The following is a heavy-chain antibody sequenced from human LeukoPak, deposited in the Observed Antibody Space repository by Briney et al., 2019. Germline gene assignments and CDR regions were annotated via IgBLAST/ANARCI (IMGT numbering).Heavy chain of an antibody. CDR2: ISSSSSYI. CDR1: GFTFGSYS. J-gene: IGHJ6*02. D-gene: IGHD3-22*01. Sequence: GGSLRLSCAASGFTFGSYSMNWVRQAPGKGLEWVSSISSSSSYIYYADSVKGRFTISRDNAKNSLYLQMNSLRAEDTAVYYCARPYDSSGYYGDYYGMDVWGQGTTVTVSS. CDR3: ARPYDSSGYYGDYYGMDV. V-gene: IGHV3-21*01.